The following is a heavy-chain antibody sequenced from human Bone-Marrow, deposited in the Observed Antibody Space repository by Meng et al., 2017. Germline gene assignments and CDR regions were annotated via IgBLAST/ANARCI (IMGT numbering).Heavy chain of an antibody. CDR3: ASLLITMIVVVSPYDAFDI. D-gene: IGHD3-22*01. V-gene: IGHV3-21*01. Sequence: GESLKTSCAASGFTFSSYSMNWVRQAPGKGLEWVSSISSSSSYKYYADSVKGRFTISRDNAKNSLYLQMNSLKAEDTAVYYCASLLITMIVVVSPYDAFDIWGQGTMVTVSS. CDR2: ISSSSSYK. J-gene: IGHJ3*02. CDR1: GFTFSSYS.